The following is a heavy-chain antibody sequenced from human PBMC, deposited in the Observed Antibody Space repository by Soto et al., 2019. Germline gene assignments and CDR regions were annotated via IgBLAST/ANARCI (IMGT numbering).Heavy chain of an antibody. V-gene: IGHV3-30-3*01. J-gene: IGHJ4*02. Sequence: QVQLVESGGGVVQPGRSLRLSCAASGFTFSSYAMHWVRQAPGKGLEWVAVISYDGSKKYYADSVKGRFTITRDNSKNTLDLQMNSLRAEDTAVYYCARDSRIAARTLVYWGQGTLVTVSS. CDR3: ARDSRIAARTLVY. D-gene: IGHD6-6*01. CDR1: GFTFSSYA. CDR2: ISYDGSKK.